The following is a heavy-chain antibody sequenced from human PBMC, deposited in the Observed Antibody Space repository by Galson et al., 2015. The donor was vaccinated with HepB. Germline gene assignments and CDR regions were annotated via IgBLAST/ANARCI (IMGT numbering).Heavy chain of an antibody. CDR3: AAAPRGYSYGNIFDY. CDR2: IVGGSGNT. Sequence: SVKVSCKASGFTFTSSAVQWVRQARGQRLEWIGWIVGGSGNTNYAQKFQERVTITRDMSTSTAYMELSSLRSEDTAVYYCAAAPRGYSYGNIFDYWGQGTLVTVSS. V-gene: IGHV1-58*01. J-gene: IGHJ4*02. CDR1: GFTFTSSA. D-gene: IGHD5-18*01.